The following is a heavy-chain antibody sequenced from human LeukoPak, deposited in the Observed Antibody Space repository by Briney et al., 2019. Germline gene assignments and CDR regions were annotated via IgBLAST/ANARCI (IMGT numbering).Heavy chain of an antibody. CDR3: ARFSDLLPDY. CDR2: INQDGREK. D-gene: IGHD2-15*01. Sequence: GGSLRLSCAASGFTFSSYWVNWVRQAPGKGLEWVANINQDGREKYYVDSVKGRFTISRDNAKNSLYLQMNSLRAEDTAVYYCARFSDLLPDYWGQGTLVTVSS. V-gene: IGHV3-7*02. CDR1: GFTFSSYW. J-gene: IGHJ4*02.